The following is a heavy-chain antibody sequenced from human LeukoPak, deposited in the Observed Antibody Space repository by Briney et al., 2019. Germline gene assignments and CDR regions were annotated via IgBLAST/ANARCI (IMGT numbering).Heavy chain of an antibody. Sequence: SETLSLTCSVSGDSITDHYLTWIRQPPRNGLEWIGYISHIGSTNYNPSLKSRVTISVDTSTNQFSLKLTSVTAADTALYYCARDRISINALDMWGQGTMVTVSS. J-gene: IGHJ3*02. CDR2: ISHIGST. CDR1: GDSITDHY. V-gene: IGHV4-59*11. D-gene: IGHD1-14*01. CDR3: ARDRISINALDM.